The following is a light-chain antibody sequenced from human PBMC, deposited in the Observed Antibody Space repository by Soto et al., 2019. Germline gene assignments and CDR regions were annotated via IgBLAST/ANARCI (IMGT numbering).Light chain of an antibody. Sequence: EIVLTQSPAILSVSPGERATLSCRASQSVRSNLAWYQQKPGQAPRLLIYGASTGATGIPARSTGSGYGTEFILTISSLQSEDFGVYYCQQYNEWPRTFGHGTKV. CDR1: QSVRSN. V-gene: IGKV3-15*01. CDR2: GAS. J-gene: IGKJ1*01. CDR3: QQYNEWPRT.